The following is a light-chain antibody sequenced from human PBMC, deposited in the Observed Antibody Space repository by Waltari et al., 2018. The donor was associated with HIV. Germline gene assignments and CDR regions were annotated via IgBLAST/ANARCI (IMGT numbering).Light chain of an antibody. CDR2: GKN. V-gene: IGLV1-44*01. J-gene: IGLJ2*01. CDR1: TSNNGRNT. Sequence: SVLTQPPSASGTPEQRVSLSCSGSTSNNGRNTVSWFQQLPGAATTVPIFGKNPRPSGVPDRFSGSKSGTSASLAISGLQFEDEADYYCASWDDSLNGPVFGGGTKLTV. CDR3: ASWDDSLNGPV.